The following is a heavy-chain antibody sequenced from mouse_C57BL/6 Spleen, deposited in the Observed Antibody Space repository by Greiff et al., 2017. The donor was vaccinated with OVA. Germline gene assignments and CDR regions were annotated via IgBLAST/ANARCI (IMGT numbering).Heavy chain of an antibody. V-gene: IGHV1-64*01. CDR3: ARRDSSGLDY. CDR2: IHPNSGST. J-gene: IGHJ2*01. Sequence: LQESGAELVKPGASVKLSCKASGYTFTSYWMHWVKQRPGQGLEWIGMIHPNSGSTNYNEKFKSKATLTVDKSSSTAYMQLSSLTSEDSAVYYCARRDSSGLDYWGQGTTLTVSS. D-gene: IGHD3-2*02. CDR1: GYTFTSYW.